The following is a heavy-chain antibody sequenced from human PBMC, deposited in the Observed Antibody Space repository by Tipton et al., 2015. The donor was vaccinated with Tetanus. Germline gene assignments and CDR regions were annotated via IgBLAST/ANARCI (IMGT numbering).Heavy chain of an antibody. CDR3: ATVPSNNWYYFDY. V-gene: IGHV4-4*07. Sequence: PGLVKPSETLSPNCTVSVGAIIDSYWGWIRQSPGKGLEFIGRIYLSGSTNYNPTFKNRVTMSVDMSKNQFSLRLDSVTAADTATYYCATVPSNNWYYFDYWGQGTLVTVSS. CDR2: IYLSGST. J-gene: IGHJ4*02. D-gene: IGHD4-11*01. CDR1: VGAIIDSY.